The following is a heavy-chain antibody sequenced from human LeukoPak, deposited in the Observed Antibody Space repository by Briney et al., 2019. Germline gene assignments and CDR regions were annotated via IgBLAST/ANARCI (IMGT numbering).Heavy chain of an antibody. V-gene: IGHV4-59*13. CDR3: ARFTKYDGGGSYLDI. CDR1: GGSISSYY. Sequence: SETLSLTCTVSGGSISSYYWSWIRQPPGKGLEWIGHIYSSGSTTDNPSLKSRVTISVDTSKNQFSLRMSSVTAADTAVYYCARFTKYDGGGSYLDIWGEGTMVTVSS. D-gene: IGHD3-22*01. CDR2: IYSSGST. J-gene: IGHJ3*02.